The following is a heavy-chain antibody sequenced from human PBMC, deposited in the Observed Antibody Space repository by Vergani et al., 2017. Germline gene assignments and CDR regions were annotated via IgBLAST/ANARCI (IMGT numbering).Heavy chain of an antibody. D-gene: IGHD2-15*01. Sequence: QVQLVQSGAEVKKPGASVKVSCKASGYTFTSYGISWVRQAPGQGLEWMGWISAYNGNTNYAQKLQGRFTMTAETSTSTAYMELRSLRSDDTAVYYCASPHCSGGSCYSSFDYWGQGTLVTVSS. V-gene: IGHV1-18*01. J-gene: IGHJ4*02. CDR1: GYTFTSYG. CDR2: ISAYNGNT. CDR3: ASPHCSGGSCYSSFDY.